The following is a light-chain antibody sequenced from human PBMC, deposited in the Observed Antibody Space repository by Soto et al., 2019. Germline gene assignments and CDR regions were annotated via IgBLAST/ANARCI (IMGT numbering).Light chain of an antibody. CDR2: GAS. Sequence: EIVLTQSPATLSLSPGERATLSCRASQSVSSYLAWYQQKPGQAPRLLIYGASSRATGIPARFSGSGSGTEFTLTISSLQPEDFATYYCQQSYSTHITFGQGTDWRL. V-gene: IGKV3-11*01. CDR1: QSVSSY. J-gene: IGKJ5*01. CDR3: QQSYSTHIT.